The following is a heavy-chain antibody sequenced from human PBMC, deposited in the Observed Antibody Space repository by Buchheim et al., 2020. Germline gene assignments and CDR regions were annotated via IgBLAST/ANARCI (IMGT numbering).Heavy chain of an antibody. CDR1: GYTFTGYY. J-gene: IGHJ4*02. CDR2: INPNSGGT. Sequence: QVQLVQSGAEVKKPGASVKVSCKASGYTFTGYYMHWVRQAPGQGLEWMGWINPNSGGTNYAQKFQGWVTMTRDTSISTAYMELSSLGVDDTATYYCARGGGGYCSGGSCVFFDYWGQGTL. D-gene: IGHD2-15*01. CDR3: ARGGGGYCSGGSCVFFDY. V-gene: IGHV1-2*04.